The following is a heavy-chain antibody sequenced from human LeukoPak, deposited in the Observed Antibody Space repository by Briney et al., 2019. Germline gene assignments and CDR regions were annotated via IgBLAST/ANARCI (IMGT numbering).Heavy chain of an antibody. J-gene: IGHJ4*02. Sequence: GASVKVSCKASGYTFTSYYMHWMRQAPGQGLEWMGIINPSGGSTSYAQKFQGRVTMTRDTSTSTVYMELSSLRSEDTAVYYCARDGAAARHFDYWGQGTLVTVSS. D-gene: IGHD6-13*01. CDR2: INPSGGST. V-gene: IGHV1-46*01. CDR1: GYTFTSYY. CDR3: ARDGAAARHFDY.